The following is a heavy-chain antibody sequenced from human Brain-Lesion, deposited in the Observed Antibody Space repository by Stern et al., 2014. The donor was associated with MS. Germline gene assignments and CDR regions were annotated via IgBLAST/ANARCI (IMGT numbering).Heavy chain of an antibody. CDR3: AGEEDIRYCSGGSCTGNWFDP. V-gene: IGHV4-39*01. J-gene: IGHJ5*02. Sequence: QLQLQESGPGLVKPSETLSLTCTVAGGSVSSTSYAWAWFRQPPGKGLEWIGTIYYRGNTYYRPTLKSRLTISLDKTTNQSSLLRSFVTAADTAVYYCAGEEDIRYCSGGSCTGNWFDPWGQGTLVTVSS. D-gene: IGHD2-15*01. CDR2: IYYRGNT. CDR1: GGSVSSTSYA.